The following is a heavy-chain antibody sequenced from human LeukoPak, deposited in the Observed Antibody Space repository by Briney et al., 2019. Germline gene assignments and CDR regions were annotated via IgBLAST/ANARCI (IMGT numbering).Heavy chain of an antibody. V-gene: IGHV3-48*03. Sequence: PGGSLRLSCAASGFTFSSYEMNWVRQAPGKGLEWVSYISSSGGTIYYADSVKGRFTISRDNAKNSLYLQMNSLRAEDTAVYYCARDRGATVTPREGMDVWGKGTTVTVSS. J-gene: IGHJ6*04. CDR1: GFTFSSYE. CDR2: ISSSGGTI. D-gene: IGHD4-17*01. CDR3: ARDRGATVTPREGMDV.